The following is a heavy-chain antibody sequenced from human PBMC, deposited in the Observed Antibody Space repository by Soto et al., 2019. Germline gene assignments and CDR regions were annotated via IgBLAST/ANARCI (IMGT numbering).Heavy chain of an antibody. CDR3: ASFSSSSVPPYFDY. J-gene: IGHJ4*02. D-gene: IGHD6-6*01. V-gene: IGHV4-34*01. Sequence: PSETLSLTCAVYGGSFSGYYWSWIRQPPGKGLEWIGEINHSGSTNYNPSLKSRVTISVDTSKNQFSLKLSSVTAADTAVYYCASFSSSSVPPYFDYWGQGTLVTVSS. CDR2: INHSGST. CDR1: GGSFSGYY.